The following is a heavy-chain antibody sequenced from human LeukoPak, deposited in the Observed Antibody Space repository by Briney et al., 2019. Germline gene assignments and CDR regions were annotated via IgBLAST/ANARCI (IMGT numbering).Heavy chain of an antibody. CDR2: MNPNSGNT. V-gene: IGHV1-8*01. J-gene: IGHJ3*02. CDR3: ARASLTPYYYGSGHGKDAFDI. CDR1: GYTFTSYD. D-gene: IGHD3-10*01. Sequence: GASVKVSCKASGYTFTSYDINWVRQAPGQGLEWMGWMNPNSGNTGYAQKFQGRVTMTRNTSISTAYMELSSLRSEDTAVYYCARASLTPYYYGSGHGKDAFDIWGQGTMVTVSS.